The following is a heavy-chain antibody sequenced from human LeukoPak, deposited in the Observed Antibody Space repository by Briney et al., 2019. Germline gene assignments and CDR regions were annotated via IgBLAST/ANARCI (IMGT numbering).Heavy chain of an antibody. D-gene: IGHD3-3*01. V-gene: IGHV1-18*01. CDR3: ARITIFGVPSGFDI. CDR1: GYTFTSYD. J-gene: IGHJ3*02. CDR2: ISAYNGNT. Sequence: ASVKVSCKASGYTFTSYDINWVRQATGQGLEWMGWISAYNGNTNYAQKLQGRVTMTTDTSTSTAYMELRSLRSDDTAVYYCARITIFGVPSGFDIWGQGTMVTVSS.